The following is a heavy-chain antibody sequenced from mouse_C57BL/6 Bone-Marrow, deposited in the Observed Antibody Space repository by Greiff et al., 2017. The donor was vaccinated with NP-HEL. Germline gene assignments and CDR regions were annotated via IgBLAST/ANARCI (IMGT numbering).Heavy chain of an antibody. Sequence: VQLKESGGDLVKPGGSLKLSCAASGFTFSSYGMSWVRQTPDKRLEWVATISSGGSYTYYPDSVKGRFTISRDNAKNTLYLQMSSLKSEDTAMYYCARHGNSYAMDYWGQGTSVTVSS. CDR3: ARHGNSYAMDY. CDR2: ISSGGSYT. D-gene: IGHD2-1*01. CDR1: GFTFSSYG. J-gene: IGHJ4*01. V-gene: IGHV5-6*01.